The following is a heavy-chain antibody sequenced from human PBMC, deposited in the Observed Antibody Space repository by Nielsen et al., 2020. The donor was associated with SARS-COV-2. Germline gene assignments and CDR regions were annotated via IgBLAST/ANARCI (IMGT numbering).Heavy chain of an antibody. CDR1: GFTFSSYG. CDR3: AKDLVVGSSWSPDI. V-gene: IGHV3-30*18. CDR2: ISYDGSNK. J-gene: IGHJ3*02. D-gene: IGHD6-13*01. Sequence: GESLKISCAASGFTFSSYGMHWVRQAPGKGLEWVAVISYDGSNKYYADSVKGRFTISRDNSKNTLYLQMNSLRAEDTAVYYCAKDLVVGSSWSPDIWGQGTMVTVSS.